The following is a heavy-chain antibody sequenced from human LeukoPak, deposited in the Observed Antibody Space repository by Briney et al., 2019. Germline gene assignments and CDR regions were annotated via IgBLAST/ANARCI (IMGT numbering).Heavy chain of an antibody. CDR2: IRSDGSNK. Sequence: GGSLRLSCAGSGFSFSSYGMHWVRQAPGKGLEWMAFIRSDGSNKYYADSVKGRFTISRDNSKNTLYLQMNSVRAEDTAVYYCAREGYYYDSSGYYQRGLTFDIWGQGTMVTVSS. V-gene: IGHV3-30*02. CDR1: GFSFSSYG. J-gene: IGHJ3*02. CDR3: AREGYYYDSSGYYQRGLTFDI. D-gene: IGHD3-22*01.